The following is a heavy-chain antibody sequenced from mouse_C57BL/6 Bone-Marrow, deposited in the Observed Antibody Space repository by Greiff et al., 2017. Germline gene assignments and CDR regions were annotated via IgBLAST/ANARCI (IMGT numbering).Heavy chain of an antibody. CDR1: GYAFSSSW. V-gene: IGHV1-82*01. CDR3: ARGGFITTGVATRYAMDY. J-gene: IGHJ4*01. Sequence: QVQLQQSGPELVKPGASVKISCKASGYAFSSSWMNWVKQRPGQGLEWIGRIYPGDGDTNYNGKFKGKATLTADKSSSTAYMQLSSLTSEDSAVYFCARGGFITTGVATRYAMDYWGQGTSVTGSS. D-gene: IGHD1-1*01. CDR2: IYPGDGDT.